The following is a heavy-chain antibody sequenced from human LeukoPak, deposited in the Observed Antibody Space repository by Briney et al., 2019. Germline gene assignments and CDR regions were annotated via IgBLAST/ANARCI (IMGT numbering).Heavy chain of an antibody. CDR3: AKLATYSYTPFDY. J-gene: IGHJ4*02. CDR1: GFTFSSYA. V-gene: IGHV3-23*01. D-gene: IGHD4-4*01. CDR2: ISGSGDNA. Sequence: GGSLRLSCAASGFTFSSYAMSWVRQAPGKGLEWVSGISGSGDNAYYADSVKGRFTISRDNSKNILYLQMNSLKAEDTAVYYCAKLATYSYTPFDYWGQGTLVTASS.